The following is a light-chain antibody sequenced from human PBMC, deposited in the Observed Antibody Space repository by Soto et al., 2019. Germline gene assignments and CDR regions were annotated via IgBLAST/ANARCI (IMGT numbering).Light chain of an antibody. CDR1: QSISIW. V-gene: IGKV1-5*03. CDR3: QHYNDYSWT. J-gene: IGKJ1*01. CDR2: GTS. Sequence: DIHMTQSPSTLSASVGDRVTITCRASQSISIWLAWYQQKPGRAPNLLIYGTSSLESGVTSRFSDSGSGTEFTLTISSLQPDDFATYYCQHYNDYSWTFGQGTKVEIK.